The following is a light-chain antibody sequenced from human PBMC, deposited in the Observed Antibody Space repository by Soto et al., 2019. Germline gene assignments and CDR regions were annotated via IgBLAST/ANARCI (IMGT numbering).Light chain of an antibody. CDR3: LQHNSYPIT. CDR1: QDIAND. V-gene: IGKV1-17*01. J-gene: IGKJ5*01. CDR2: AAP. Sequence: DIPMTQSPSSLSASVGDRVTITCRASQDIANDLGWYQQKPGKVRKRLIYAAPSFQSGVPSRFSGSGSGTEFTLTISSLQPEDFATYYCLQHNSYPITFGQGTLLEIK.